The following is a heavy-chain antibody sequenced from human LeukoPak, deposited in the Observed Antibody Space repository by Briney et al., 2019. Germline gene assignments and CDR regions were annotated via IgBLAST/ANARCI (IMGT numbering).Heavy chain of an antibody. Sequence: GGSLRLSCVASGFTFSSYGMPWVRQAPGKGLEWVAFIRYDGSNKYYADSVKGRFTISRDNSKNSLYLQMNSLRADDTAVYYCARDRSSTWSLDYWGQGTLVTVSS. D-gene: IGHD6-13*01. J-gene: IGHJ4*02. CDR1: GFTFSSYG. CDR3: ARDRSSTWSLDY. V-gene: IGHV3-30*02. CDR2: IRYDGSNK.